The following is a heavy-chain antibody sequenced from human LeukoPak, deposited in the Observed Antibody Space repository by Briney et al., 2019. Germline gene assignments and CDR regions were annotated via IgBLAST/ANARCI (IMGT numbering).Heavy chain of an antibody. CDR3: ARDYYDSSGYRILSGY. V-gene: IGHV1-46*01. CDR1: GYTFTSYG. CDR2: INPSGGST. Sequence: ASVKVSCKASGYTFTSYGISWVRQAPGQGLEWMGIINPSGGSTSYAQKFQGRVTMTRDTSTSTVYMELSSLRSEDTAVYYCARDYYDSSGYRILSGYWGQGTLVTVSS. J-gene: IGHJ4*02. D-gene: IGHD3-22*01.